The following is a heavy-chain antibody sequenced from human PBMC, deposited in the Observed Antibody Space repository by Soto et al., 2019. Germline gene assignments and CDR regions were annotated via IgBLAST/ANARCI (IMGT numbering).Heavy chain of an antibody. Sequence: SVKVSCKASGGTFNSYDINWVRQAPGQGLEWMGGIIPIVETPKYAQKFQGRVTITADESTNTVYMELSSLRSEDTAMYYCARLSRPNYYDTSGFFKDNWFDPWGQGTLVTVS. CDR2: IIPIVETP. J-gene: IGHJ5*02. CDR3: ARLSRPNYYDTSGFFKDNWFDP. CDR1: GGTFNSYD. D-gene: IGHD3-22*01. V-gene: IGHV1-69*13.